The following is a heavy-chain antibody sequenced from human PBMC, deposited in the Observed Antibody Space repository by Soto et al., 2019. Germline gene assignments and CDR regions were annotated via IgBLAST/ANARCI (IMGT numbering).Heavy chain of an antibody. J-gene: IGHJ5*02. V-gene: IGHV4-4*02. CDR1: GGSISSSNW. CDR2: IYHSGST. CDR3: AARRGRGVNKPRSFDP. Sequence: KPSETLSLTCAVSGGSISSSNWWSWVRQPPGKGLEWIGEIYHSGSTNYSPSLKSRVTISVDKSKNQFSLKLSSVTAADTAVYYCAARRGRGVNKPRSFDPWGQGTLVTVSS. D-gene: IGHD3-10*01.